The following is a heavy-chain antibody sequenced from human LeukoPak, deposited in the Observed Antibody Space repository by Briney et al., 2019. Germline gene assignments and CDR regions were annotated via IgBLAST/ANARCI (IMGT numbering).Heavy chain of an antibody. Sequence: GGSLRLSCVVSGFTFSNYAMSWVRQAPGKGLEWVSTISGSGGSTYYADSVKGRFTISRDNSKNTLYLQMNSLRAEDTAVYYCVRVTTHSVAGGGDYWGQGTLVTVSS. CDR2: ISGSGGST. V-gene: IGHV3-23*01. CDR3: VRVTTHSVAGGGDY. D-gene: IGHD1-14*01. J-gene: IGHJ4*02. CDR1: GFTFSNYA.